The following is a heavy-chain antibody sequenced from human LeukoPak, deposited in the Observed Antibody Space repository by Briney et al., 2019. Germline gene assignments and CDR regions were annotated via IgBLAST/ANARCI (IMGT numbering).Heavy chain of an antibody. CDR1: GFIFSRYA. D-gene: IGHD1-1*01. V-gene: IGHV3-23*01. CDR3: AKPADGASVQRYFQH. J-gene: IGHJ1*01. CDR2: ISGGGDNT. Sequence: GGSLRLSCAASGFIFSRYAMSWGRQAPGEGVGWGSAISGGGDNTYYADFVRGGFTISRDNSKNTLFLQMNSLRAEHTAIYYCAKPADGASVQRYFQHWGQGTLVTVSS.